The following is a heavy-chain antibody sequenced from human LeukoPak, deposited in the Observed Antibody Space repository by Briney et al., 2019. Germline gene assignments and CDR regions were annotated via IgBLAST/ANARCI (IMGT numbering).Heavy chain of an antibody. CDR1: GGSFSGYY. CDR2: INHSGST. Sequence: PSETLSLTCAVYGGSFSGYYWSWIRQPPRKGLEWIGEINHSGSTNYNPSLKSRVTISVDTSKNQFSLKLSSVTAADTAAYYCARSITMVRGVLPWGQGTLVTVSS. V-gene: IGHV4-34*01. J-gene: IGHJ5*02. D-gene: IGHD3-10*01. CDR3: ARSITMVRGVLP.